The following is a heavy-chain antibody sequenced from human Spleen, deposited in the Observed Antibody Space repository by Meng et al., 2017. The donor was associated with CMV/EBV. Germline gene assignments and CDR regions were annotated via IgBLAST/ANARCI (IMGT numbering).Heavy chain of an antibody. CDR1: GYTFTSYW. Sequence: KVSCKGFGYTFTSYWIGWVRQMPGKGLEWMGIIYPGDSDTRSSPSFQGQVTISVDKSINTAYLQWSSLKASDTAMYYCARQLDTRTWDNWFDPWGQGTLVTVSS. CDR3: ARQLDTRTWDNWFDP. J-gene: IGHJ5*02. V-gene: IGHV5-51*01. D-gene: IGHD2-2*01. CDR2: IYPGDSDT.